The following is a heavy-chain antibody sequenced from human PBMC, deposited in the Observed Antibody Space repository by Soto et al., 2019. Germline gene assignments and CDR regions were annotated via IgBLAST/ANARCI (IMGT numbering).Heavy chain of an antibody. CDR3: ARDHGGSTWFVGVYYFFGMDV. J-gene: IGHJ6*02. D-gene: IGHD6-13*01. CDR2: ISSSGDAI. Sequence: EVQLVESGGDLVQPGGSLRLSCAASGFIFSDYTMTRVRQAPGRGLEFVSHISSSGDAIFYAESVKGRFTVSRDNAKNSLYLQMNSLRDDDTAVYFCARDHGGSTWFVGVYYFFGMDVWGQGTAVTVSS. V-gene: IGHV3-48*02. CDR1: GFIFSDYT.